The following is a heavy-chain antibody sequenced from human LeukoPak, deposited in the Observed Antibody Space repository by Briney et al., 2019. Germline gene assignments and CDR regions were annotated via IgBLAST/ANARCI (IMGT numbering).Heavy chain of an antibody. CDR3: TTDSDVRYCSSTSCYSDY. CDR2: IKSKADGGTT. J-gene: IGHJ4*02. Sequence: GGSLRLSCAASGFTFCNAWMSWVRQAPGKGLEWVGRIKSKADGGTTDYAAPVKGRFTSSRDDSKNTLYLQMNSLKTEDTAVYYCTTDSDVRYCSSTSCYSDYWGQGTLVTVSS. CDR1: GFTFCNAW. V-gene: IGHV3-15*01. D-gene: IGHD2-2*02.